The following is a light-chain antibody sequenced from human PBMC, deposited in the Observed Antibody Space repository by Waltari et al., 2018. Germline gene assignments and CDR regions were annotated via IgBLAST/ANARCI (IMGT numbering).Light chain of an antibody. J-gene: IGLJ2*01. V-gene: IGLV2-11*01. CDR3: CSFAGSYTSYVI. CDR2: DVT. CDR1: SSYFGGYDF. Sequence: QSALTQPRSVSGSPGQSVTISCTGTSSYFGGYDFVSWYQQHPGQAPKPMIYDVTKRPSGVPDRFSGSKSGNTASLTISGLQTEDEAAYYCCSFAGSYTSYVIFGGGTKLTVL.